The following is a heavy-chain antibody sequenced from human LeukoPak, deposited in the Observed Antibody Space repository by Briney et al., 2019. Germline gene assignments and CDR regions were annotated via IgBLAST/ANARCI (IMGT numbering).Heavy chain of an antibody. CDR2: ISSNGGST. V-gene: IGHV3-64*01. CDR3: ARFSGSYGMDV. J-gene: IGHJ6*02. D-gene: IGHD1-26*01. Sequence: GGSLRLSCAASGFTFSSYAMHWVRQAPGKGLEYVSVISSNGGSTYYANSVKGRFTISRDNSKNTLYLQMGSLRAEDMAVYYCARFSGSYGMDVWGQGTTVPVSS. CDR1: GFTFSSYA.